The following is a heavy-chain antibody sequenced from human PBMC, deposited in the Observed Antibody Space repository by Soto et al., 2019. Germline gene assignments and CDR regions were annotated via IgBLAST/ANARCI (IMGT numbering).Heavy chain of an antibody. V-gene: IGHV3-43*01. CDR1: GFTFDDYT. D-gene: IGHD3-10*01. CDR2: ISWDGGST. CDR3: AKDRGDGSPQY. J-gene: IGHJ4*02. Sequence: EVQLVESGGVVVQPGGSLRLSCAASGFTFDDYTMHWVRQAPGKGLEWVSLISWDGGSTYYADSVKGRFTISRDNSKNSLYLQMNSLRTDDTALYYCAKDRGDGSPQYWGQGTLVTVSS.